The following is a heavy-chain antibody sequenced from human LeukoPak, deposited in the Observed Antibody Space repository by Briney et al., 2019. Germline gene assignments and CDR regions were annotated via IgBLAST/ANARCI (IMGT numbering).Heavy chain of an antibody. D-gene: IGHD3-22*01. CDR3: ARTYYYDSSGYYSYFDY. J-gene: IGHJ4*02. CDR1: GCSISSYY. V-gene: IGHV4-59*08. Sequence: SETLSLTCTVSGCSISSYYWSWIRQPPGKGLEWIGYIYYSGSTNYNPSLKSRVTISVDTSKNQFSLKLSSVTAADTAVYYCARTYYYDSSGYYSYFDYWGQGTLVTVSS. CDR2: IYYSGST.